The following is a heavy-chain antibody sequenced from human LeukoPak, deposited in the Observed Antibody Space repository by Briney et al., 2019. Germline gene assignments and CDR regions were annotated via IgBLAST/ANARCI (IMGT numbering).Heavy chain of an antibody. CDR3: AKRAEYCGGDCPFDY. CDR2: ISYDGNNK. Sequence: PGGSLRLSCAASGFTFSSYGMHWVRQAPGKGLEWVAAISYDGNNKYYTDSVKGRFTISRDNSKKTLYLQMNSLRPEDTAVYYCAKRAEYCGGDCPFDYWGQGTLVTVSS. V-gene: IGHV3-30*18. J-gene: IGHJ4*02. D-gene: IGHD2-21*02. CDR1: GFTFSSYG.